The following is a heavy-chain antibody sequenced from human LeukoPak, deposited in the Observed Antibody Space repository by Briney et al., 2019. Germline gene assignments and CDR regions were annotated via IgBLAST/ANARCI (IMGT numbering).Heavy chain of an antibody. CDR3: AAPGVPAATYYFDY. D-gene: IGHD2-2*01. Sequence: HPGGSLRLSCAASGFTVSSNYMSWVRQAPGKGLEWVSVIYSGGSTYYADSVKGRFTISRDNSKNTLYLQMNSLRAEDMAVYYCAAPGVPAATYYFDYWGQGTLVTVSS. V-gene: IGHV3-66*01. J-gene: IGHJ4*02. CDR2: IYSGGST. CDR1: GFTVSSNY.